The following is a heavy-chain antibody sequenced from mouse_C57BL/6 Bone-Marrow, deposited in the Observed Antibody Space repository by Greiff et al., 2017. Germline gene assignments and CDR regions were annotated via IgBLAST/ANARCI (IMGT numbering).Heavy chain of an antibody. CDR2: IYSGDGDT. Sequence: VQLQQSGPELVKPGASVKISCKASGYAFSNSWMNWVKQRPGKGLEWIGRIYSGDGDTNYNGKFKGKATMTAYKSSSTAYMQISSLTSEDSAVYFCAREGLRRAMDYWGQGTSVTVSA. CDR3: AREGLRRAMDY. V-gene: IGHV1-82*01. CDR1: GYAFSNSW. J-gene: IGHJ4*01. D-gene: IGHD2-4*01.